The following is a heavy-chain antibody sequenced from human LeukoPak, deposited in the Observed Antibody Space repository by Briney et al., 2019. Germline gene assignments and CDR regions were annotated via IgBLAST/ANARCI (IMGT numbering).Heavy chain of an antibody. Sequence: PSETLSLTCTVSGGSISNYYWSWIRQPPGKGLEWIGYIYDSGSINYNPSLKSRVTISEDTSKNQFSLKLSSVTAADTAVYYCARDEPGWDHLGSYYFDYWGQGTLVTVSS. D-gene: IGHD1-26*01. J-gene: IGHJ4*02. CDR3: ARDEPGWDHLGSYYFDY. CDR1: GGSISNYY. V-gene: IGHV4-59*12. CDR2: IYDSGSI.